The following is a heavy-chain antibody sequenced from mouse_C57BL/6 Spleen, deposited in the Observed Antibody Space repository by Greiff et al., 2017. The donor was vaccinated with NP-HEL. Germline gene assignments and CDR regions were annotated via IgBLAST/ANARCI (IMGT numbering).Heavy chain of an antibody. CDR2: INPNNGGT. CDR1: GYTFTDYN. Sequence: VQLQQSGPELVKPGASVKIPCKASGYTFTDYNMDWVKQSHGKSLEWIGDINPNNGGTIYNQKFKGKATLTVDKSSSTAYMELRSLTSEDTAVYYCARSGYGYDEDYFDYWGQGTTLTVSS. J-gene: IGHJ2*01. CDR3: ARSGYGYDEDYFDY. V-gene: IGHV1-18*01. D-gene: IGHD2-2*01.